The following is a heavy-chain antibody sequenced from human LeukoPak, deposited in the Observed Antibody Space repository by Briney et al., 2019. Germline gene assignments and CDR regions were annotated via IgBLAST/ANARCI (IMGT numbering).Heavy chain of an antibody. CDR2: ISAYNGNT. D-gene: IGHD1-26*01. J-gene: IGHJ4*02. CDR1: GYTFTSYG. CDR3: ASDEKVGATEIDY. V-gene: IGHV1-18*01. Sequence: HVGSVKLSCKASGYTFTSYGISWVRQAPGQGLEWMGWISAYNGNTNYAQKLQGRVTMTTDTSTSTAYMKLRSLRADDTAVYYCASDEKVGATEIDYWGQGTLVTVSS.